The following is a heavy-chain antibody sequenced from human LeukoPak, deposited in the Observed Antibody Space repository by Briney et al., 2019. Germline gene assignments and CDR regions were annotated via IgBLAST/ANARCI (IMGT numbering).Heavy chain of an antibody. V-gene: IGHV3-23*01. CDR1: GFTFSSYA. Sequence: GGSLRLSCSASGFTFSSYAMTWVRQAPGKGLEWVSAISGSGGDTYYADSVKGRFTISRDNSKNTLYLQMNSLRAEDTALYYCATSSGWYPKYFDYWGQGTLVTVSS. CDR3: ATSSGWYPKYFDY. J-gene: IGHJ4*02. CDR2: ISGSGGDT. D-gene: IGHD6-19*01.